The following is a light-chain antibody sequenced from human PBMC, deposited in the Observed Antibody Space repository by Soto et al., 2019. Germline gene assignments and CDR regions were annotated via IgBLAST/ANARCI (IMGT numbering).Light chain of an antibody. J-gene: IGKJ1*01. Sequence: DIQMTQSPSSLSASVGDRVTITCRASQGISNYLAWYQQRPGKVPKLLIYAASTWESGVPARFSGSGSGTDFTLTISSLQPEDVATYYCQKYNRAPQTFGQGTRVEIK. CDR2: AAS. V-gene: IGKV1-27*01. CDR3: QKYNRAPQT. CDR1: QGISNY.